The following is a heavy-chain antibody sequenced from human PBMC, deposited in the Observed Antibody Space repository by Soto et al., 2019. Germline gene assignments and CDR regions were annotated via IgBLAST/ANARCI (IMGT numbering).Heavy chain of an antibody. CDR1: GYTLPSYF. CDR2: INPSTGST. V-gene: IGHV1-46*01. J-gene: IGHJ4*02. CDR3: ARRDFGDYDYFDY. D-gene: IGHD4-17*01. Sequence: QVQLMQSGAEVEKPGASVKLSCKASGYTLPSYFIHWVRQVPGQGLDWMGMINPSTGSTTYAQEFQGRLTLTQDPFTIASTHTFLMELSGLGSDDTAVYYCARRDFGDYDYFDYWGQGTQVTISS.